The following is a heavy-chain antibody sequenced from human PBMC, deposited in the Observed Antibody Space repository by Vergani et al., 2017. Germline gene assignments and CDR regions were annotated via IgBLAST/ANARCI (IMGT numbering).Heavy chain of an antibody. V-gene: IGHV3-73*01. CDR3: SWGSLIDY. Sequence: EVQLLESGGGLVQPGGSLKLSCAASGFTFSGSAMHWVRQASGKGLEWVGRIRSKANSYATAYAASVKGRFTISRDDSKNTAYLQMNSLKTEDTAVYYCSWGSLIDYWGQGTLVTVSS. CDR1: GFTFSGSA. J-gene: IGHJ4*02. D-gene: IGHD3-16*01. CDR2: IRSKANSYAT.